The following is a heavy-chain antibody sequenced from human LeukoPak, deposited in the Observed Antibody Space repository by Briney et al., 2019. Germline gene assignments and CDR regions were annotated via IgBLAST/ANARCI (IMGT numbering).Heavy chain of an antibody. V-gene: IGHV1-69*13. CDR3: AISRNRYYYDSSGPLRGWFDP. D-gene: IGHD3-22*01. CDR1: GGTFSSYA. J-gene: IGHJ5*02. CDR2: IIPIFGTA. Sequence: GASVKVSCKASGGTFSSYAISWVRQAPGQGLEWMGGIIPIFGTANYAQKFQGRVTITADESTSTAYMELSSLRSEDTAVYYCAISRNRYYYDSSGPLRGWFDPWGQGTLVTVSS.